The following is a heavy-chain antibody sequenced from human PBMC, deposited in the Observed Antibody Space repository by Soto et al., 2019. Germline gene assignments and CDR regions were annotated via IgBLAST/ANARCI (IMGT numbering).Heavy chain of an antibody. CDR1: GDSVSSNSAG. CDR2: TYYRSKWYS. D-gene: IGHD2-21*02. Sequence: QIQLQQSGPGLVETTQTLSLTCVISGDSVSSNSAGWTWIRQSPSRGLEWLGRTYYRSKWYSDYAGSVKSRITINAGTSKNQFSLQLNSVTPEDTAVYYCARVTALFDWFDPWGQGTLVTVSS. V-gene: IGHV6-1*01. CDR3: ARVTALFDWFDP. J-gene: IGHJ5*02.